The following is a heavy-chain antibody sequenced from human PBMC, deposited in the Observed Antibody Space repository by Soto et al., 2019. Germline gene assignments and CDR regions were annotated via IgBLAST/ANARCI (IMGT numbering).Heavy chain of an antibody. CDR1: GGSISSGGYY. CDR3: ARSHRDNWGSPDYFDY. D-gene: IGHD7-27*01. J-gene: IGHJ4*02. CDR2: IYYNGDT. Sequence: QVQLQESGPGLVKPSQTLSLTCTVSGGSISSGGYYWSWIRQHPGKGLEWIGYIYYNGDTYYNPSLTSPVSISIDTSKNQFSLRLTSVTAADTAVYYCARSHRDNWGSPDYFDYWGQGTLVTVSS. V-gene: IGHV4-31*01.